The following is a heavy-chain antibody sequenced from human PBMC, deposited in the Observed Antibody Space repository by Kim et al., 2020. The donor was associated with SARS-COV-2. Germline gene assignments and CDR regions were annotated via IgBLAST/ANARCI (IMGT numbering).Heavy chain of an antibody. CDR2: IIPIFGTA. V-gene: IGHV1-69*13. J-gene: IGHJ4*02. CDR3: ARDRGYYYDSSGYYYFDY. CDR1: GGTFSSYA. D-gene: IGHD3-22*01. Sequence: SVKVSCKASGGTFSSYAISWVRQAPGQGLEWMGGIIPIFGTANYAQKFQGRVTITADESTSTAYMELSSLRSEDTAVYYCARDRGYYYDSSGYYYFDYWGQGTLVTVSS.